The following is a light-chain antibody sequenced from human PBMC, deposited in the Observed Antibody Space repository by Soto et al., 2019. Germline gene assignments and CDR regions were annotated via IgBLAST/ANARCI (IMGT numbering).Light chain of an antibody. CDR1: RSDIGGYDL. CDR3: SSYTSSSALVV. V-gene: IGLV2-14*01. J-gene: IGLJ1*01. Sequence: QSVLTQPASVSGSPGQSITISCTGTRSDIGGYDLVSWYQQHPGKAPKLMIYDVSHRPSGVSNRFSGSKSGNTASLTISGLQAEDESDYYCSSYTSSSALVVFGTGTKVTVL. CDR2: DVS.